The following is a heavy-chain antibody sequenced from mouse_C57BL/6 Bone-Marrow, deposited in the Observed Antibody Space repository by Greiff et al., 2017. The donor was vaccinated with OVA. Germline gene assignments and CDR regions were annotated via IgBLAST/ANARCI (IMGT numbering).Heavy chain of an antibody. CDR1: GYTFTSYW. J-gene: IGHJ1*03. CDR3: TRSDGSSCYFDV. CDR2: IYPGNSDT. D-gene: IGHD1-1*01. Sequence: VQLQQSGTVLARPGASVKMSCKTSGYTFTSYWMHWVKQRPGQGLEWIGAIYPGNSDTSYNQKFKGKAKLTAVTSASTAYMELSSLTNEDSAVYYCTRSDGSSCYFDVWGTGTTVTVSS. V-gene: IGHV1-5*01.